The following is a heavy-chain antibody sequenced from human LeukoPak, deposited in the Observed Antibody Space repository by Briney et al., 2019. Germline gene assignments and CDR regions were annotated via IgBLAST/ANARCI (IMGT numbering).Heavy chain of an antibody. D-gene: IGHD2-2*01. CDR1: GYTFTSYG. CDR2: ISAYNGNT. Sequence: GASVKASCKASGYTFTSYGISWVRQAPGQGLEWMGWISAYNGNTNYAQKLQGRVTMTTDTSTSTAYMELRSLRSDDTAVYYCARDGLARYCSSTSCPDDWFDPWGQGTLVTVSS. V-gene: IGHV1-18*01. CDR3: ARDGLARYCSSTSCPDDWFDP. J-gene: IGHJ5*02.